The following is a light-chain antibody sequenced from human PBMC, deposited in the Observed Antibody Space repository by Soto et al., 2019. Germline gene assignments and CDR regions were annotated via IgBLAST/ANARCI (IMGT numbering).Light chain of an antibody. J-gene: IGKJ4*01. CDR3: QQRTNWPLT. CDR1: RSVSRY. Sequence: EIVLTQSPATLSLSPGERATLSCRASRSVSRYLAWYQQKPGQAPRLLIYDASNRATGIPARFSGSGSGTDFTLTISSLEPEHFAVYYCQQRTNWPLTFGGGTKVEI. V-gene: IGKV3-11*01. CDR2: DAS.